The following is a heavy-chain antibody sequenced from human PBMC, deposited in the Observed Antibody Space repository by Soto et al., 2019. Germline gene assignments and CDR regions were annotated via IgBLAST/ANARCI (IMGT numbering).Heavy chain of an antibody. Sequence: EVQLVESGGGLVQPGGSLRLSCAASGFTFSSYSMNWVRQAPGKGLEWVSYISSSSSTIYYADSVKGRFTISSDNAKNSLYLQMNSLRAKDTAVYYCARHPERIAEIGWFDPWGQGTLVTVSS. D-gene: IGHD6-13*01. V-gene: IGHV3-48*01. CDR2: ISSSSSTI. J-gene: IGHJ5*02. CDR3: ARHPERIAEIGWFDP. CDR1: GFTFSSYS.